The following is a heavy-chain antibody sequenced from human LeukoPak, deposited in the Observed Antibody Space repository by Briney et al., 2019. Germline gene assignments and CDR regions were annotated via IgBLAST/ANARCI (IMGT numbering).Heavy chain of an antibody. D-gene: IGHD3-22*01. Sequence: PSETLSLTCAVYGGSFSGYYWSWIRQPPGKGLEWIGEINHSGSTNYNPSLKSRVTISVDTSKNQFSLKLSSVTAADTAVYYCARGPYSYNSSGAFDIWGQGTMVTVSS. CDR1: GGSFSGYY. J-gene: IGHJ3*02. CDR3: ARGPYSYNSSGAFDI. CDR2: INHSGST. V-gene: IGHV4-34*01.